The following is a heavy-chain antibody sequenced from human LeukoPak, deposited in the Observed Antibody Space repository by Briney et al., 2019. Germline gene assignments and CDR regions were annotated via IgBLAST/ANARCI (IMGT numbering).Heavy chain of an antibody. CDR1: GFTFSSYW. J-gene: IGHJ4*02. CDR3: ATSGYSGYGIDN. V-gene: IGHV3-7*03. D-gene: IGHD5-12*01. CDR2: IKQDGSDT. Sequence: GGSLRLSCAVSGFTFSSYWMTWVRKAPGKGLEWVANIKQDGSDTYSVDSVKGRFTISRDNAKNSLYLEMNSLRVEDTAVYYCATSGYSGYGIDNWGQGTLVAVSS.